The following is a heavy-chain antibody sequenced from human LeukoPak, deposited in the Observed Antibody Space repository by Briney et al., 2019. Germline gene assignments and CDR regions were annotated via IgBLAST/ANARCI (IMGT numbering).Heavy chain of an antibody. CDR2: ISSSSSYI. D-gene: IGHD6-13*01. V-gene: IGHV3-21*01. CDR1: GFTFSTYA. CDR3: AREHSSSWTERIDY. J-gene: IGHJ4*02. Sequence: PGGSLRLSCAASGFTFSTYAVNWVRQAPGKGLEWVSSISSSSSYIYYADSVKGRFTISRDNAKNSLYLQMNSLRAEDTAVYYCAREHSSSWTERIDYWGQGTLVTVSS.